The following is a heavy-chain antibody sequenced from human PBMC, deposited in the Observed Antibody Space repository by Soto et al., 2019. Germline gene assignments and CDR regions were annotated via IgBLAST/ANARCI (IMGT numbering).Heavy chain of an antibody. CDR3: ARAIVVVPAAIRGGVVEQRLYYYYGMDV. D-gene: IGHD2-2*02. CDR2: IIPIFGTA. CDR1: GGTFSSYA. Sequence: GASVKVSCKASGGTFSSYAISWVRQAPGQGLEWMGGIIPIFGTANYAQKFQGRVTITADKSTSTAYMELSSLRSEDTAVYYCARAIVVVPAAIRGGVVEQRLYYYYGMDVWGQGTTVTVSS. V-gene: IGHV1-69*06. J-gene: IGHJ6*02.